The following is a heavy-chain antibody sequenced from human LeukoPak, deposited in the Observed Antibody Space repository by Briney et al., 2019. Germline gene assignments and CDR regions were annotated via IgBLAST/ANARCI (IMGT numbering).Heavy chain of an antibody. Sequence: GGSLRLSCTASGFPLSSYSMNWIHQAPRKGLEWISYISASGSAIYYVDSVNGRVTVSRDNARNSLFLQMDSPRAEDTAVYYCVRVKGSYFDYWGPGTLVTVSS. V-gene: IGHV3-48*01. J-gene: IGHJ4*02. CDR2: ISASGSAI. CDR1: GFPLSSYS. D-gene: IGHD2-15*01. CDR3: VRVKGSYFDY.